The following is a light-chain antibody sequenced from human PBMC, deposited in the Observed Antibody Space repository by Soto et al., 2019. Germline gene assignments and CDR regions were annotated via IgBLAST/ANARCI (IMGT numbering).Light chain of an antibody. Sequence: EIVLTQSPGTLSLSPGERGTLSCRASQSVSSSFLAWYQQKPGQAPRLLIYGASSRATGIPDRFSGSGSGTDFTLTSSRLEPEDFAVYYCQQYGSSPFTFGPGTKVDIK. CDR1: QSVSSSF. CDR2: GAS. J-gene: IGKJ3*01. V-gene: IGKV3-20*01. CDR3: QQYGSSPFT.